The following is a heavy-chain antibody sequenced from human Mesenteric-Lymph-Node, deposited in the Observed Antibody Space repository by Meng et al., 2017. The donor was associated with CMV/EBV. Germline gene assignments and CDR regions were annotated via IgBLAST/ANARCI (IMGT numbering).Heavy chain of an antibody. Sequence: GESLKISCAASGFTFSDYYMSWIRQAPGKGLEWVSYISSSGSTIYYADSVKGRFTISRDNAKNTLYLQMNSLRAEDTAVYYCASSIVVVNFDYWGQGTLVTVSS. CDR2: ISSSGSTI. V-gene: IGHV3-11*04. J-gene: IGHJ4*02. CDR1: GFTFSDYY. CDR3: ASSIVVVNFDY. D-gene: IGHD2-21*01.